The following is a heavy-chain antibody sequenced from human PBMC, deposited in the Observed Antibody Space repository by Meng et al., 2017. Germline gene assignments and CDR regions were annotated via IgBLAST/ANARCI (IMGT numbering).Heavy chain of an antibody. Sequence: GESLKISCAASGFTFSSYWMHWVRQAPGKGLVWVSRINSDGSSTSYADSVKGRFTISRDSAKNTLYLQMNSLRAEDTAVYYCARVWYYYDSSGYYYPVDYFDYWGQGTLVTVSS. D-gene: IGHD3-22*01. J-gene: IGHJ4*02. CDR1: GFTFSSYW. CDR3: ARVWYYYDSSGYYYPVDYFDY. CDR2: INSDGSST. V-gene: IGHV3-74*01.